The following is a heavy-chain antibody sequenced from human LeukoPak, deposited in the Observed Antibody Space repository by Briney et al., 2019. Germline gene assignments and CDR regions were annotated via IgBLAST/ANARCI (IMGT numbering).Heavy chain of an antibody. D-gene: IGHD3-10*01. V-gene: IGHV1-69*04. J-gene: IGHJ6*02. Sequence: SVKVSCKASGGTFSSYAISWVRQAPGQGLEWMGRVIPILGIANYAQKFQGRVTITADKSTSTAYMELSSLRSEDTAVYYCAREYYYGSGSYNKYYYYGMDVWGQGTTVTVSS. CDR3: AREYYYGSGSYNKYYYYGMDV. CDR1: GGTFSSYA. CDR2: VIPILGIA.